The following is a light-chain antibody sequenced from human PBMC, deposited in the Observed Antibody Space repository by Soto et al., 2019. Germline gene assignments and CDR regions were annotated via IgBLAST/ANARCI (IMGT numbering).Light chain of an antibody. V-gene: IGKV1-5*03. CDR2: KAS. Sequence: DIQMTQYPSTLSGSVGDRVTITCRASQTISSWLAWYQQKPGKAPKLLIYKASTLKSGVPSRFSGSGSGTEFTLTISSLQPDDFATYYCQQYNTYSTFGQGTRLEIK. CDR3: QQYNTYST. J-gene: IGKJ5*01. CDR1: QTISSW.